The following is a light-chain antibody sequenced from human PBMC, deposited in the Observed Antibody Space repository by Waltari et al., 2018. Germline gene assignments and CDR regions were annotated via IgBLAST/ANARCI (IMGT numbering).Light chain of an antibody. CDR2: EAS. Sequence: DIQMTQSPSSLSASVGGSVTITCQASQDISNCLNWYHQKPGKAPNILIYEASRLKTGVPSRFSGSGSGTYFSLTINSLQPEDIGTYYCQQYEHLPITFGQGTRLDIK. J-gene: IGKJ5*01. CDR1: QDISNC. V-gene: IGKV1-33*01. CDR3: QQYEHLPIT.